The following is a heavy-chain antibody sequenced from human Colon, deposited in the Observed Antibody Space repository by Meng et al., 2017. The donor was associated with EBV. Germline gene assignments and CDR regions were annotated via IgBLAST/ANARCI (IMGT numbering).Heavy chain of an antibody. Sequence: QGQLREAAPGLVMTSGTPSLPCAVSGGSLSSRNWWSWVRQPPGKGLEWIGEIYHSGSTNYNPSLKSRVTISVDESKNQFSLRLSSVTAADTAVYYCARVGAYCGGDCYHPRWGQGTLVTVSS. J-gene: IGHJ4*02. D-gene: IGHD2-21*02. CDR1: GGSLSSRNW. V-gene: IGHV4-4*02. CDR3: ARVGAYCGGDCYHPR. CDR2: IYHSGST.